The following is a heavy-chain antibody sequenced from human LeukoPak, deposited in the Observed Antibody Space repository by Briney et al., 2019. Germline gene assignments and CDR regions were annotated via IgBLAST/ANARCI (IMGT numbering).Heavy chain of an antibody. V-gene: IGHV4-59*12. Sequence: KPSETLSLTCTVSDDSISDYYRGWIRQPPGKGLEWIGYFHNSGTSTYNPSLKSRVTISADTSKNQFSLNLNSVTAADTAVYYCARAGQGYCTSASCYLSIDYWGQGTLVTVSS. CDR3: ARAGQGYCTSASCYLSIDY. D-gene: IGHD2-2*01. CDR2: FHNSGTS. J-gene: IGHJ4*02. CDR1: DDSISDYY.